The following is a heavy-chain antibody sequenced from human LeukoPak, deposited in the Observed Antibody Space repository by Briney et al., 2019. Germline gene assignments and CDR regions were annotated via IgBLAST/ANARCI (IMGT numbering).Heavy chain of an antibody. V-gene: IGHV3-74*01. CDR3: AREQWPNWFDP. D-gene: IGHD6-19*01. J-gene: IGHJ5*02. Sequence: GGSLRLSCAASGFTFSAHWMHWVRQAPGKGLAWVSRISGDGTTTAYADSVKGRLTISRDNAKNSLYLQMNSLRAEDTAVYYCAREQWPNWFDPWGQGTLVTVSS. CDR2: ISGDGTTT. CDR1: GFTFSAHW.